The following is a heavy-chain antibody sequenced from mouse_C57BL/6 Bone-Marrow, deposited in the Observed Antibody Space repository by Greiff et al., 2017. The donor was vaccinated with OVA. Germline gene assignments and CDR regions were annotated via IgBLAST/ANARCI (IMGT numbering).Heavy chain of an antibody. CDR3: AKSSWLRLMDY. V-gene: IGHV1-54*01. CDR2: IYPGSGGT. J-gene: IGHJ4*01. Sequence: QVQLQQSGAELVRPGTSVKVSCKASGYAFTNYLIEWVKQRPGQGLEWIGVIYPGSGGTNYNEKFKGKATLTADKASSTAYMQLSNLTSQDSAVSSCAKSSWLRLMDYWGQGTSVTVSS. D-gene: IGHD2-2*01. CDR1: GYAFTNYL.